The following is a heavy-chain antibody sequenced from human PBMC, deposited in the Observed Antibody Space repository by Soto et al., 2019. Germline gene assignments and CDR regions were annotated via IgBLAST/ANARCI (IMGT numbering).Heavy chain of an antibody. CDR3: ATQDFRGTTGTT. V-gene: IGHV3-23*01. J-gene: IGHJ4*02. D-gene: IGHD1-1*01. Sequence: GGSLRLSCAASGFTFSRYAMGWVRQAPGKGLEWVSVISGSGGNIHYADSVKGRFTISRDNSKNTLYLHMNSLRVEDTAVYNCATQDFRGTTGTTWGQGTLVTVSS. CDR2: ISGSGGNI. CDR1: GFTFSRYA.